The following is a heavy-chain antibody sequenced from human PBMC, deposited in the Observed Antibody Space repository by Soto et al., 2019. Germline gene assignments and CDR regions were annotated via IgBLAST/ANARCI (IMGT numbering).Heavy chain of an antibody. V-gene: IGHV3-30-3*01. CDR1: GFAFNSHS. J-gene: IGHJ5*02. D-gene: IGHD3-9*01. CDR3: ARDRVIRYTGYEGDL. CDR2: MTSDGSSK. Sequence: QMQLLESGGGVVQPGMALRLSCAASGFAFNSHSMHWVRQAPGKGLEWLALMTSDGSSKFYAESVKGRCTISRDNSKNTLYLEMNSLRSEDTAVYYCARDRVIRYTGYEGDLWGQGTLVTV.